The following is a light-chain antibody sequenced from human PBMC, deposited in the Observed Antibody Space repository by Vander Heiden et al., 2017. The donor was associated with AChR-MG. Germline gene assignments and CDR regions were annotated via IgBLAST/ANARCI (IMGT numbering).Light chain of an antibody. Sequence: DIQFTQSPSFVSASVGDRVTIACRASQRISSWLAWYPQKPGKAPKLLISPASSLRGGVPSRFSSGGAGTDFTITISSLQPEEFAAYFCRQGDTFPRAFGRGTKVEIK. CDR1: QRISSW. CDR3: RQGDTFPRA. J-gene: IGKJ4*02. V-gene: IGKV1-12*01. CDR2: PAS.